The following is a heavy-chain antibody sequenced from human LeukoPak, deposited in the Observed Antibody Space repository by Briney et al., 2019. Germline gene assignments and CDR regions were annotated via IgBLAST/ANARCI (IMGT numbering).Heavy chain of an antibody. CDR1: GFSFSSHG. D-gene: IGHD3-22*01. CDR3: ARGGYDSRGYYCPFDY. V-gene: IGHV3-48*03. CDR2: IISRGGTT. Sequence: SGGSLRLSCAASGFSFSSHGMNWVRQAPGKGLEWVSYIISRGGTTYYADSVKGRFTISRDNAKNSLYLQMNSLRAEDTAVYYCARGGYDSRGYYCPFDYWGQGTLVTVSS. J-gene: IGHJ4*02.